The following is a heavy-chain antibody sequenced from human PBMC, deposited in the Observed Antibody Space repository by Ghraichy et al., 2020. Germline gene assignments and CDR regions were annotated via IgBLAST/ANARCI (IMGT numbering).Heavy chain of an antibody. J-gene: IGHJ6*02. CDR1: GYTFTSYA. CDR3: ARDGPSSDISPYYYGMDV. Sequence: ASVKVSCKASGYTFTSYAMHWVRQAPGQRLEWMGWINAGNGNTKYSQKFQGRVTITRDTSASTAYMELSSLRSEDTAVYYCARDGPSSDISPYYYGMDVWGQGTTVTVSS. V-gene: IGHV1-3*01. CDR2: INAGNGNT. D-gene: IGHD3-9*01.